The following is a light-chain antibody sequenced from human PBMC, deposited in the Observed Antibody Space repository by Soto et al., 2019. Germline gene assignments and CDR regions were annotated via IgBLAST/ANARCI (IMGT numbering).Light chain of an antibody. CDR3: EQYDSHPPGP. V-gene: IGKV1-5*01. CDR2: DAS. J-gene: IGKJ1*01. CDR1: QTVNTR. Sequence: DIQMTQSPSTLSASLGDRVTITCRASQTVNTRLAWYQQKPGKAPKVLIFDASSLKTGVPASVSGSGSGTEVSVTDFNLPPNDLQTDDCEQYDSHPPGPFGQGTKVEIK.